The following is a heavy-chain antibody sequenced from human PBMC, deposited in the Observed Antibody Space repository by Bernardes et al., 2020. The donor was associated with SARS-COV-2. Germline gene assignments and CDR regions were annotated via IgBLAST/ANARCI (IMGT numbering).Heavy chain of an antibody. CDR1: GFTFSSYW. CDR2: INSDGSST. J-gene: IGHJ4*02. CDR3: AREMPYRGVGATDY. D-gene: IGHD1-26*01. Sequence: GGSLRLSCAAYGFTFSSYWMHWVRQAPGKGLVWVSHINSDGSSTTYADSVKGRFTISRDNAKNTLYLQMNSLRAEDTAVYYCAREMPYRGVGATDYWGQGTLVTVSS. V-gene: IGHV3-74*01.